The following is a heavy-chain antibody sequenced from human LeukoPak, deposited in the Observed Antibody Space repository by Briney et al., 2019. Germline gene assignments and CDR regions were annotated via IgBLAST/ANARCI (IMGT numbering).Heavy chain of an antibody. V-gene: IGHV1-18*04. J-gene: IGHJ4*02. D-gene: IGHD1-26*01. CDR1: GYSFTGYY. CDR2: INPYSGDT. CDR3: AREVGATTVSFDY. Sequence: ASVKVSCKASGYSFTGYYIHWLRQAPGQGLEWMGWINPYSGDTNYAQKLQGRVTMTTDTSTSTAYMELRSLRSDDTAVYYCAREVGATTVSFDYWGQGTLVTVSS.